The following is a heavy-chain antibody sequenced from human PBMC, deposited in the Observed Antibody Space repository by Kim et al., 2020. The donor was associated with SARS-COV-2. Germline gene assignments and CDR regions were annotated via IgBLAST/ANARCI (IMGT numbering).Heavy chain of an antibody. CDR2: INHSGST. D-gene: IGHD3-3*01. J-gene: IGHJ6*02. CDR3: ARSLRFLEWSGPYYYYYGMDV. Sequence: SETLSLTCAVYGGSFSGYYWSWIRQPPGKGLEWIGEINHSGSTNYNPSLKSRVTISVDTSKNQFSLKLSSVTAADTAVYYCARSLRFLEWSGPYYYYYGMDVWGQGTTVTVSS. V-gene: IGHV4-34*01. CDR1: GGSFSGYY.